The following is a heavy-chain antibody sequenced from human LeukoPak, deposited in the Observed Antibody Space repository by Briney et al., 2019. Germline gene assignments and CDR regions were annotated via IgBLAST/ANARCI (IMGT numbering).Heavy chain of an antibody. CDR3: ASLSPAVAGYFDY. D-gene: IGHD6-19*01. J-gene: IGHJ4*02. Sequence: GGSLRLSCAASGFTFSSYELNWVRQAPGKGLEWVSYISSSGSTIYYADSVKGRFTISRDNAKNSLYLQMNSLRAEDTAVYYCASLSPAVAGYFDYWGQGTLVTVSS. CDR1: GFTFSSYE. CDR2: ISSSGSTI. V-gene: IGHV3-48*03.